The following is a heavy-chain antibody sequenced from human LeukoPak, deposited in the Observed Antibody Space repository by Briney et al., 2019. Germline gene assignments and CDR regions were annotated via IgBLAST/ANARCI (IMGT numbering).Heavy chain of an antibody. CDR3: ARGGGLPCDY. V-gene: IGHV1-2*02. D-gene: IGHD5-18*01. CDR2: INPNSGGT. CDR1: RYTFTRYL. Sequence: ASVKVSSTASRYTFTRYLMHWVRQAPGHGLEWMGWINPNSGGTNYAQKFQGRVTMTRDTSISTAYMELSRLRSDDRTVYYCARGGGLPCDYWRQASLVTVSS. J-gene: IGHJ4*02.